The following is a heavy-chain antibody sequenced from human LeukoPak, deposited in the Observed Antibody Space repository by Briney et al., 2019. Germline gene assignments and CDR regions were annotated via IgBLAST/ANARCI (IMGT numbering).Heavy chain of an antibody. CDR2: TYYRSKWYN. CDR1: GDTASSNSAA. Sequence: SQTLSLTCALSGDTASSNSAAWNWIRQSPSRGLEWLARTYYRSKWYNDYAVSMKSRIHIKPDTSKNQLSLQLNSVTPEDTAVYYCVRSGYCSGGTCYLNWFDPWGQGTLVTVSS. J-gene: IGHJ5*02. CDR3: VRSGYCSGGTCYLNWFDP. V-gene: IGHV6-1*01. D-gene: IGHD2-15*01.